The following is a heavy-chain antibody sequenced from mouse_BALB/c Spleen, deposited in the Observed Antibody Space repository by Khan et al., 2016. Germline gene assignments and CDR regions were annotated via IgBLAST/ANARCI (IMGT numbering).Heavy chain of an antibody. J-gene: IGHJ4*01. V-gene: IGHV1S136*01. CDR2: INPYNDGT. Sequence: EVQLQESGPELVKPGASVKMSCKASGYTFTNYVMHWVKQKPGQGLEWIGYINPYNDGTKYNEKFKGKATLTSDKSSSTAYMELSSLTSEDSAVYYWARWPLSTTRRTRHYYAMDYWGQGTSVTVSS. CDR1: GYTFTNYV. CDR3: ARWPLSTTRRTRHYYAMDY. D-gene: IGHD2-4*01.